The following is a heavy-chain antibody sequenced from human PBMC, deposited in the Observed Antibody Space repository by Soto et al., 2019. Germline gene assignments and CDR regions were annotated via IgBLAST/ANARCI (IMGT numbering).Heavy chain of an antibody. CDR2: IYYSGST. Sequence: PSETLSLTCTFAGGSISSYYWGWVRQPPGKGLEWIGYIYYSGSTYCNPSLKSRVTISVDTSNNPFSLQLSSVTAADTAVYYGARDLSPYGMDVWGQGTTVTVSS. V-gene: IGHV4-59*06. J-gene: IGHJ6*02. CDR3: ARDLSPYGMDV. CDR1: GGSISSYY.